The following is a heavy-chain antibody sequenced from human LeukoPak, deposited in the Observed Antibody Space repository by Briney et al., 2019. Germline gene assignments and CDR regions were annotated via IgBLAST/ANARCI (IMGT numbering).Heavy chain of an antibody. CDR2: IYVDGST. D-gene: IGHD7-27*01. V-gene: IGHV3-66*01. CDR1: GISVSSNY. J-gene: IGHJ6*03. Sequence: GGSLRLSCAASGISVSSNYMSWVRQAPGKGLQWVSVIYVDGSTYYADSVKGRITISRDNSRNTLYLQMNSLRAEDTAVYYCARSELGYNYHYMDVWGKGTTVTVSS. CDR3: ARSELGYNYHYMDV.